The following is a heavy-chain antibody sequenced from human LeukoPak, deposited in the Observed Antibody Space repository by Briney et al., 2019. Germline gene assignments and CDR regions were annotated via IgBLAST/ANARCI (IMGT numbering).Heavy chain of an antibody. CDR3: ARATITMTVGIPADGFDI. D-gene: IGHD3-22*01. Sequence: SETLSIPCTVSGASISSGDYYWSWIRQHPGQGLEWIGYIYYSGNTYYNPSLKSRLIISIDTSKKQFSLKLSSVTAADTAVYYCARATITMTVGIPADGFDIWGQGTVVTVSS. CDR2: IYYSGNT. V-gene: IGHV4-30-4*08. J-gene: IGHJ3*02. CDR1: GASISSGDYY.